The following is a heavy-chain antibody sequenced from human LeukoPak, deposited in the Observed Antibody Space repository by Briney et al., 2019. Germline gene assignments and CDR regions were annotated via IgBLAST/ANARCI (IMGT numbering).Heavy chain of an antibody. J-gene: IGHJ4*02. CDR2: ISGSGGST. D-gene: IGHD3-9*01. CDR1: GFTFSSYA. Sequence: SGGSLRLSCAASGFTFSSYAMSWVRQAPGKGLEWVSAISGSGGSTYYADSVKGRSTISRDNSKNTLYLQMNSLRAEDTAVYYCAKDLSGPTKGAHLTGYYKARYYFDYWGQGTLVTVSS. V-gene: IGHV3-23*01. CDR3: AKDLSGPTKGAHLTGYYKARYYFDY.